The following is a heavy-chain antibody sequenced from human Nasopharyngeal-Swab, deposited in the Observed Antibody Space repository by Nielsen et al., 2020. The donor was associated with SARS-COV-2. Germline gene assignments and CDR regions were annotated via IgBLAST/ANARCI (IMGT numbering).Heavy chain of an antibody. V-gene: IGHV3-23*01. Sequence: WIRQPPGKGLEWLSSITGSGGTTYYTDSVKGRFTISRDNSRNTLYRQMNSLRAEDTAIYYCAGGSSGYSYAFDIWGQGTMVTVSS. CDR2: ITGSGGTT. CDR3: AGGSSGYSYAFDI. D-gene: IGHD3-22*01. J-gene: IGHJ3*02.